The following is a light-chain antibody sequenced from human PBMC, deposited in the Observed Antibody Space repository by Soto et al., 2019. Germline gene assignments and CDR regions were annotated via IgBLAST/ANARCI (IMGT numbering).Light chain of an antibody. CDR2: GAS. CDR3: QQYGSSTET. CDR1: QSVSSN. J-gene: IGKJ1*01. Sequence: EIVMTQSPATLSVSPGKRATLSCRASQSVSSNLAWYQQKPGQAPRLLIYGASSRATGIPDRFSGSGSGTDFTLTISRLELEDFAVYYCQQYGSSTETFGQGTKVDIK. V-gene: IGKV3-20*01.